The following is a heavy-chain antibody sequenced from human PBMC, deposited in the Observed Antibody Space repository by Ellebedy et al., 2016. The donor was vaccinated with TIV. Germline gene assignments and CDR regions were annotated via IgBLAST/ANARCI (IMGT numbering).Heavy chain of an antibody. CDR2: LDPEDGET. V-gene: IGHV1-24*01. CDR3: ATGPGVLRFLEWLY. J-gene: IGHJ4*02. Sequence: AASVKVSCKVSGHTLTELSMHWVRQAPGKGLEWMGGLDPEDGETIYAQKFQGRVTMTEDTSTDTAYMALSSLRSEDTAVYYCATGPGVLRFLEWLYWGQGTLVTVSS. D-gene: IGHD3-3*01. CDR1: GHTLTELS.